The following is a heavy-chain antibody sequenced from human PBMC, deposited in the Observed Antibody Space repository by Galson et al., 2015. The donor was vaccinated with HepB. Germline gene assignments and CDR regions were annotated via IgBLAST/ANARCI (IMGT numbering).Heavy chain of an antibody. V-gene: IGHV1-18*01. J-gene: IGHJ4*02. CDR1: GYTFSSYG. CDR2: ISAYNGNT. Sequence: SVKVSCKASGYTFSSYGISWVRQAPGQGLEWMGWISAYNGNTNYAQKLQGRVTMTTDTSTSTAYMELRSLRSDDTAVYYCARVRQFGVPFDYWGQGTLVTVSS. D-gene: IGHD3-10*01. CDR3: ARVRQFGVPFDY.